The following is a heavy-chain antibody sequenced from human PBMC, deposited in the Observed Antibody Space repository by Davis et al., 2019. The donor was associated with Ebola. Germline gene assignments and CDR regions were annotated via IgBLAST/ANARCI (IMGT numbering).Heavy chain of an antibody. CDR2: ISPSAGST. V-gene: IGHV3-23*01. CDR1: GFSFSSYG. J-gene: IGHJ6*04. Sequence: GGSLRLSCAGSGFSFSSYGMSWVRQAPGKGLEWVSAISPSAGSTFYGDSVNGRFTISRDNSKKTMYLQMNSLRGEDTAVYYCARSGLSFGVVKYHYGMDAWGKGTTVTVSS. D-gene: IGHD3-3*01. CDR3: ARSGLSFGVVKYHYGMDA.